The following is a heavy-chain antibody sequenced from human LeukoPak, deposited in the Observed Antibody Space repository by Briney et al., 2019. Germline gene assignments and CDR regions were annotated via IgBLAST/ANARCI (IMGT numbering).Heavy chain of an antibody. Sequence: ASVTVSFKSSGYTFTSYGISWVGQAPGQGGEWMGWISAYNGNRNYAQKLQGRVTITTDTSTRTAYMELRSMRSDDTAVYPCARADIVVVPAAMSLTYYYYGMDVWGKGTTVTVSS. D-gene: IGHD2-2*01. CDR1: GYTFTSYG. J-gene: IGHJ6*04. CDR3: ARADIVVVPAAMSLTYYYYGMDV. V-gene: IGHV1-18*04. CDR2: ISAYNGNR.